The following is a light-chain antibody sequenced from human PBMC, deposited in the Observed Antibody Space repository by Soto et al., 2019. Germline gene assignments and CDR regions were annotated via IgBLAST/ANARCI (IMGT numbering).Light chain of an antibody. CDR2: GAS. CDR1: QSVSSN. CDR3: QQYNNWPPVT. J-gene: IGKJ1*01. Sequence: EIVLTQSPGTLSLSPGETATLSCRASQSVSSNLAWYQQKPGQAPRLLIYGASTRATGIPARFSGSGSGTEFTITIRRLKSEDFEVYYCQQYNNWPPVTFGQGTKVDIK. V-gene: IGKV3-15*01.